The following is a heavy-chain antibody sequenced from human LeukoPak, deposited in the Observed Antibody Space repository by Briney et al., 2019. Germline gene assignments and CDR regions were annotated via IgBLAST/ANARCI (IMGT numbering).Heavy chain of an antibody. CDR3: AQTTRTGRVDP. V-gene: IGHV4-34*01. J-gene: IGHJ5*02. Sequence: SETLSLTCAVCGGSFSGYYWSWIRQPPGKGLEWIGEINHSGSTNYNPSLKSRVTISVDTSKNQFSLKLSSVTAADTAVYYCAQTTRTGRVDPRGQGTLVTVSS. D-gene: IGHD2-8*02. CDR1: GGSFSGYY. CDR2: INHSGST.